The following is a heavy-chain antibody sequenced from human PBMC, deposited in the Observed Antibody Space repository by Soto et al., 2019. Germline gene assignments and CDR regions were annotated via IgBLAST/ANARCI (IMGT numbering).Heavy chain of an antibody. CDR3: AKGWSGGLHYDFLSATITHYFDY. V-gene: IGHV3-23*01. CDR1: GFTFSSYA. J-gene: IGHJ4*02. D-gene: IGHD3-3*01. CDR2: ISGSGGST. Sequence: PGGSLRLSCAASGFTFSSYAMSWVRQAPGKGLEWVSAISGSGGSTYYADSVKGRFTISRDNSKNTLYLQMNSLRAEDTAVYYCAKGWSGGLHYDFLSATITHYFDYWGQGTLVTVSS.